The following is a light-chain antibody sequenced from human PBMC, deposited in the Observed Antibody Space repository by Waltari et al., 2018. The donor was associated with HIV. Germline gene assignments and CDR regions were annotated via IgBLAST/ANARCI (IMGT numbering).Light chain of an antibody. J-gene: IGLJ2*01. CDR1: SSDVGGYNY. V-gene: IGLV2-14*01. CDR2: EVS. CDR3: SSYTSSSTLV. Sequence: GQSITISCTGTSSDVGGYNYVSWYQQYPGKAPKLMIYEVSNRPSGVSNRFSGSKSGNMASLTISGLQAEDEADYYCSSYTSSSTLVFGGGSKLTVL.